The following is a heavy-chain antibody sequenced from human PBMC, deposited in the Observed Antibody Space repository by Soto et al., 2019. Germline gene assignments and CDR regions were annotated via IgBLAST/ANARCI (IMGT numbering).Heavy chain of an antibody. CDR3: ARDMFGIGRQVGWFQH. CDR1: GFTFSSYS. V-gene: IGHV3-48*02. D-gene: IGHD1-26*01. CDR2: ISSSSSTI. J-gene: IGHJ1*01. Sequence: QLVESGGGLVQPGGSLRLSCAASGFTFSSYSMNWVRQAPGKGLEWVSYISSSSSTIYYADSVKGRFTISRDNAKNSLYLQMNSLRDEDTAVYYCARDMFGIGRQVGWFQHWGQGTLVTASS.